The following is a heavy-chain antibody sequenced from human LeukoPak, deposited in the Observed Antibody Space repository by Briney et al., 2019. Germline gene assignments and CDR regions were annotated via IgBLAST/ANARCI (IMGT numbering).Heavy chain of an antibody. CDR2: INHSGST. CDR1: GGSFSGYY. V-gene: IGHV4-34*01. D-gene: IGHD6-19*01. CDR3: ARGRTIFRAVAGTNYYYYGMDV. Sequence: PSETLSLTCAVYGGSFSGYYWSWICQPPGKGLEWIGEINHSGSTNYNPSLKSRVTISVDTSKNQFSLKLSSVTAADTAVYYCARGRTIFRAVAGTNYYYYGMDVWGKGTTVTVSS. J-gene: IGHJ6*04.